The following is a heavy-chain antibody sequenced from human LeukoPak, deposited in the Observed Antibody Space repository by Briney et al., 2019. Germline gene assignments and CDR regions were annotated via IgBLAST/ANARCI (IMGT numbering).Heavy chain of an antibody. CDR3: ARARYDILTGDLDY. CDR2: IDWNGGST. Sequence: GGSLRLSCAASGFTFDDYGMSWVRQAPGKGLEWASGIDWNGGSTGYADSVKGRFTISRDNAKNSLYLQMNSLRAEDTALYYCARARYDILTGDLDYWGQGTLVTVSS. J-gene: IGHJ4*02. CDR1: GFTFDDYG. D-gene: IGHD3-9*01. V-gene: IGHV3-20*04.